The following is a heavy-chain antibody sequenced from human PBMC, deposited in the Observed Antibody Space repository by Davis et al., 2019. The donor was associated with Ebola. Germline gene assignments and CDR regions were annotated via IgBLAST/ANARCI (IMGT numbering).Heavy chain of an antibody. V-gene: IGHV4-61*01. CDR2: IYYGGST. CDR1: GGSVSSGRYH. J-gene: IGHJ5*02. Sequence: MPSETLSLTCTVSGGSVSSGRYHWTWIRQSPGRGLEWLGYIYYGGSTNYNPSLKSRATISVDTSKNQFSLKVTSVTAADTALYSCARVHEYNDYFHLDPWGQGILVTVSS. D-gene: IGHD4/OR15-4a*01. CDR3: ARVHEYNDYFHLDP.